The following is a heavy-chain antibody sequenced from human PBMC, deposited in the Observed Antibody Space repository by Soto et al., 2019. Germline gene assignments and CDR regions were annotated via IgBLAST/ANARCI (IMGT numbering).Heavy chain of an antibody. CDR3: ARECTGGSCYPGMDV. V-gene: IGHV3-21*01. Sequence: EVQLVESGGGLVKPGGSLRLSCAASGFNFNSYTINWVRQAPGKRLGWLSSISSSGYIFSTDSVRGRFTISRDNANNSVYLQINSLRAEDTAVNFCARECTGGSCYPGMDVWGQGTTVTVSS. CDR1: GFNFNSYT. CDR2: ISSSGYI. J-gene: IGHJ6*02. D-gene: IGHD2-15*01.